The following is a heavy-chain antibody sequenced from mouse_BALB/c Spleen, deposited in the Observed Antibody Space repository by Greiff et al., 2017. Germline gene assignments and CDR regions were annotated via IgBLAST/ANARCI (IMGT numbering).Heavy chain of an antibody. D-gene: IGHD6-1*01. CDR3: ARGGGALYYYAMDY. Sequence: VKLQESGAELVRPGSSVKISCKASGYAFSSYWMNWVKQRPGQGLEWIGQIYPGDGDTNYNGKFKGKATLTADKSSSTAYMQLSSLTSEDSAVYFCARGGGALYYYAMDYWGQGTSVTVSS. CDR2: IYPGDGDT. V-gene: IGHV1-80*01. J-gene: IGHJ4*01. CDR1: GYAFSSYW.